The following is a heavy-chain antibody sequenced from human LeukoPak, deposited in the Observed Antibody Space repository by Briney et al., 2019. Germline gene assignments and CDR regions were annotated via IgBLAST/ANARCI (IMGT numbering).Heavy chain of an antibody. CDR2: ISYDGSNK. CDR1: GFNFSSYG. CDR3: APEGDGYILFDY. J-gene: IGHJ4*02. D-gene: IGHD5-24*01. V-gene: IGHV3-30*03. Sequence: PGGSLRLSCAASGFNFSSYGMHWVRQAPGKGLEWVAVISYDGSNKYYADSVKGRFTISRDNSKNMLYLQMNSLRVEDTAVYYCAPEGDGYILFDYWGQGTLVTVLS.